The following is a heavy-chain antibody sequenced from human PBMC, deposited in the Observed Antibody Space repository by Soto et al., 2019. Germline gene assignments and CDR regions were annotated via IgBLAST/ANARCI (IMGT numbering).Heavy chain of an antibody. V-gene: IGHV1-46*03. CDR1: GYTFTSYY. CDR3: ALTTVTTYDASDI. J-gene: IGHJ3*02. CDR2: INPSGGST. D-gene: IGHD4-17*01. Sequence: GASVKVSCKASGYTFTSYYMHWVRQAPGQGLEWMGIINPSGGSTSYAQKFQGRVTMTRDTSTSTVYMELSSLRSEDTAVYYCALTTVTTYDASDIWGQGTMVTVSS.